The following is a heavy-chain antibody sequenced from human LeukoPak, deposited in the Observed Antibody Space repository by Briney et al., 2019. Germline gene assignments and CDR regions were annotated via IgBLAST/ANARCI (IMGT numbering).Heavy chain of an antibody. J-gene: IGHJ4*02. V-gene: IGHV3-30-3*01. CDR1: GFTFSSHT. CDR3: AREGIVVLPYYFDY. CDR2: ISFDGSNT. Sequence: PGGSLRLSCAASGFTFSSHTMHWVRQAPGKGLEWVAVISFDGSNTYYADSVKGRFTISGDNSKNTLYLQMNSLRAEDTAVYYCAREGIVVLPYYFDYWGQGSLVTVSS. D-gene: IGHD3-10*01.